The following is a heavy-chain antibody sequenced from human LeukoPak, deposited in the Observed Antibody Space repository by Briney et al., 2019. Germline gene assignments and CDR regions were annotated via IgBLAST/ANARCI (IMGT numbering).Heavy chain of an antibody. D-gene: IGHD5-18*01. J-gene: IGHJ4*02. CDR3: ARDGLHTAHFDY. CDR1: GFTFSSYT. CDR2: ISDSFNK. Sequence: GGSLRLSCAASGFTFSSYTMNWVRQAPGKGLEWVSTISDSFNKHYSDSVKGRFTISRDNAGNSLYLQMNSLRDEDTAVYYCARDGLHTAHFDYWGQGTLVTVSS. V-gene: IGHV3-48*02.